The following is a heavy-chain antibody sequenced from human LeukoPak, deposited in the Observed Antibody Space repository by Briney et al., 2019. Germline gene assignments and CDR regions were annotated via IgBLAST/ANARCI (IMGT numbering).Heavy chain of an antibody. CDR1: GFTFSSYD. D-gene: IGHD2-2*01. CDR3: AKEGEVVPAAPSAFDI. CDR2: IRYDGSNK. J-gene: IGHJ3*02. V-gene: IGHV3-30*02. Sequence: PGGSLRLSCAASGFTFSSYDMTWVRQAPGKGLEWVAFIRYDGSNKYYADSVKGRFTISRDNSKNTLYLQMNSLRAEDTAVYYCAKEGEVVPAAPSAFDIWGQGTMVTVSS.